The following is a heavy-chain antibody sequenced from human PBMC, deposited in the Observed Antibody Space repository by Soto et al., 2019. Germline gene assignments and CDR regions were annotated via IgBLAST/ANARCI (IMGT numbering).Heavy chain of an antibody. Sequence: GGSLRLSCAASGFTFSSYAMSWVRQAPGKGLEWVAGINWICGSKGYADSVKGRFTISRDNAKNFLYLQMNSLRAEDTAVYYCARGDYYDTSGPFSDAFDIWGQGTMVTVSS. V-gene: IGHV3-20*04. CDR1: GFTFSSYA. CDR2: INWICGSK. CDR3: ARGDYYDTSGPFSDAFDI. D-gene: IGHD3-22*01. J-gene: IGHJ3*02.